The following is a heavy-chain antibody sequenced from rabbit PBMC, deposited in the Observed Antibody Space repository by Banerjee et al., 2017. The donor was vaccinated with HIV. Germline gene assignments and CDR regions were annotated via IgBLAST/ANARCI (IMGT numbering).Heavy chain of an antibody. V-gene: IGHV1S45*01. Sequence: QQQLEESGGGLVKPGGTLTLTCTASGFSFSSSHHMCWVRQAPGKGLEWVACIYGGGSGVTYYASWAKGRFTISKSSSTTVTLQLTSLTAADTAIYFCARAESVVAAYATDLWGPGTLVTVS. CDR2: IYGGGSGVT. D-gene: IGHD6-1*01. CDR3: ARAESVVAAYATDL. CDR1: GFSFSSSHH. J-gene: IGHJ4*01.